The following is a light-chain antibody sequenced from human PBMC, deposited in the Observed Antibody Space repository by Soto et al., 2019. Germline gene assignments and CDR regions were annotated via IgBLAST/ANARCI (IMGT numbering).Light chain of an antibody. J-gene: IGLJ2*01. V-gene: IGLV1-44*01. CDR1: SSNIGSNT. CDR3: ATWDDSLNGPV. Sequence: QSVLTQPPSASGTPGQRVTIACSGSSSNIGSNTVNWYQRLPGTAPKLLIYSNNQRPSGVPDRFSGSKSGTSASLAISGLQSEDEAEYYCATWDDSLNGPVLGGGTKLTVL. CDR2: SNN.